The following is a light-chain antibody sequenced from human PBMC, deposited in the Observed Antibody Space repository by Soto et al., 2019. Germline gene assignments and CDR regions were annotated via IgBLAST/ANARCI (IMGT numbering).Light chain of an antibody. CDR1: QGLVNW. CDR2: AAS. V-gene: IGKV1-12*01. Sequence: DIQVTQSPSSVSASVGDRVTITCRTSQGLVNWLAWYQQKPGKAPKLLTYAASNSQSGVPSRFSGSGSGTDFTLTISSLQPEDFATYYCQQTSSFPLTFGGGTKVEIK. CDR3: QQTSSFPLT. J-gene: IGKJ4*01.